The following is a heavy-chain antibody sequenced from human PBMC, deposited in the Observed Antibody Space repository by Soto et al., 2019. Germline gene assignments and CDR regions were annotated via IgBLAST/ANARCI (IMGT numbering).Heavy chain of an antibody. J-gene: IGHJ6*02. CDR2: IYYSGST. Sequence: PSETLSLTCTFSCGSIISYYWSWIRQPPGKGLEWIGYIYYSGSTNYNPSLKSRVTISVDTSKNQFSLKLSSVTAADTAVYYCARGVGDFWSGSPQLGMDVWGQGTTVTVSS. CDR3: ARGVGDFWSGSPQLGMDV. V-gene: IGHV4-59*01. CDR1: CGSIISYY. D-gene: IGHD3-3*01.